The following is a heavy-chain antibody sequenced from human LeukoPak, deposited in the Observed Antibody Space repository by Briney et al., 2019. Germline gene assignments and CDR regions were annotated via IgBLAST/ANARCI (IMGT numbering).Heavy chain of an antibody. J-gene: IGHJ5*02. CDR2: AYYSGST. Sequence: SETLSLTCTVSGGSIRGYYCSWMRQSPGKGLEWIGYAYYSGSTNYNPSLKSRVTISLDTSKNQFSLRLSSVTAADTAVYYCARGYSSNWYWFDPWGQGTLVTVSP. V-gene: IGHV4-59*01. CDR3: ARGYSSNWYWFDP. D-gene: IGHD6-13*01. CDR1: GGSIRGYY.